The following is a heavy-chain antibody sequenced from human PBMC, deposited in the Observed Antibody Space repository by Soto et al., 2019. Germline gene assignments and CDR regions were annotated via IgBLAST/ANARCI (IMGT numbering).Heavy chain of an antibody. J-gene: IGHJ4*02. CDR1: GFSFISYA. V-gene: IGHV3-23*01. CDR2: ISGSDGKT. D-gene: IGHD3-3*01. Sequence: PGGSLRLSCAASGFSFISYAMSWVRQAPGKGLEWVSTISGSDGKTFYADSVMGRFSISRDTSKNMLYLQMNNLRGDDTAVYYCVRWSYLDYWGQGTRVTVSS. CDR3: VRWSYLDY.